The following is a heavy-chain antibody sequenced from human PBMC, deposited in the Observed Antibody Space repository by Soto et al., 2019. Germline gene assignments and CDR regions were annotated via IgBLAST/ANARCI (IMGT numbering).Heavy chain of an antibody. J-gene: IGHJ5*02. Sequence: SETLSLTCTVSGGSISNSNYYWAWIRQPPGKGLEWIGSIYYSGTTYYNPSLKSRGTISVDTSKNQFSLKLSSVTAADTAVYYCASSYYYDSSGFYFGNPWGQGTLVTVS. V-gene: IGHV4-39*01. CDR3: ASSYYYDSSGFYFGNP. CDR1: GGSISNSNYY. CDR2: IYYSGTT. D-gene: IGHD3-22*01.